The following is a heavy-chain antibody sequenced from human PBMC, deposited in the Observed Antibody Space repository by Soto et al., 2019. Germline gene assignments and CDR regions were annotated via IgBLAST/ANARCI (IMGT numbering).Heavy chain of an antibody. Sequence: PSETLSLTCTVSGGSISSYYWSWIRQPPGKGLEWIGYIYYSGSTYYNPSLKSRVTISVDTSKNQFSLKLSSVTAADTAVYYCARNPLQRFRPANWFDPWGQGTLVTVS. CDR1: GGSISSYY. J-gene: IGHJ5*02. CDR2: IYYSGST. V-gene: IGHV4-59*08. CDR3: ARNPLQRFRPANWFDP. D-gene: IGHD2-2*01.